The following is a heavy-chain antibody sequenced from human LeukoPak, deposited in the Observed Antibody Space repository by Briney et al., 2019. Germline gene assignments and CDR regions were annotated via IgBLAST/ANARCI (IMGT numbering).Heavy chain of an antibody. CDR1: GSTFSSYA. CDR2: ISGSGGST. J-gene: IGHJ4*02. CDR3: AKSVPIVVVPAAMGGKFDY. V-gene: IGHV3-23*01. Sequence: GGSLRLSCAASGSTFSSYAMSWVRQAPGKGLEWVSAISGSGGSTYYADSVKGRFTISRDNSKNTLYLQMNSLRAEDTAVYYCAKSVPIVVVPAAMGGKFDYWGQGTLVTVSS. D-gene: IGHD2-2*01.